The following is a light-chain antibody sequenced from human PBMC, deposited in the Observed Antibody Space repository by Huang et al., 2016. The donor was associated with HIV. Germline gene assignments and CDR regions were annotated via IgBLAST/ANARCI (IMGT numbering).Light chain of an antibody. CDR2: GES. Sequence: EIVLTQSPGTLSLSPGERATLSCRASQSVSGSYLAWYQQKPGQAPRLLIYGESSRATGIPDRFSGSGSGTDFTLTITRLEPEDIALYYCQVYGTSPPGPFGPGATVHIK. CDR3: QVYGTSPPGP. V-gene: IGKV3-20*01. CDR1: QSVSGSY. J-gene: IGKJ3*01.